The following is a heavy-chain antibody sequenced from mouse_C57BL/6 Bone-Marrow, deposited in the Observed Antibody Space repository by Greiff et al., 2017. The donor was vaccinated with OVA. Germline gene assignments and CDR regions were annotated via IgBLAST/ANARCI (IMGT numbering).Heavy chain of an antibody. D-gene: IGHD2-12*01. CDR2: IYPRSGNT. V-gene: IGHV1-81*01. CDR1: GFTFTSYG. CDR3: ARLRKVLAY. Sequence: QVQLKQSGAELARPGASVKLSCTASGFTFTSYGISWVKQRTGQGLEWIGEIYPRSGNTYYNEKFKGKATLTADKSSSTAFMELRSLTSEDSAVYFYARLRKVLAYWGQGTLVTVSA. J-gene: IGHJ3*01.